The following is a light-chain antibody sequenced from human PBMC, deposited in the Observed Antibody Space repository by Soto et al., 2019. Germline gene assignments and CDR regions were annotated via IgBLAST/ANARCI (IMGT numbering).Light chain of an antibody. CDR2: GAS. CDR1: QSVSSSS. J-gene: IGKJ1*01. Sequence: PGESVTLPCRASQSVSSSSLTWYQQKPGQSPRLLIYGASTRATTIPARFSGSGPGTDFTLTINRLEPADFAVYYCQHYGSSPRTFGQGTKVDIK. V-gene: IGKV3-20*01. CDR3: QHYGSSPRT.